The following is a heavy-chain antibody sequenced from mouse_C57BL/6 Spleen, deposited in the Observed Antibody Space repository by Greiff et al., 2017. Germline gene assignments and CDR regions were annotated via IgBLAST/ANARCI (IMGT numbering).Heavy chain of an antibody. Sequence: QVQLKESGPELVKPGASVKISCKASGYAFSSSWMNWVKQRPGKGLEWIRRIYPGDGDTNYNGKFKGKATLTADKSSSTAYMQLSSLTSEDSAVYFCARSRYYGSSYWYFDVWGTGTTVTVSS. CDR2: IYPGDGDT. V-gene: IGHV1-82*01. CDR1: GYAFSSSW. J-gene: IGHJ1*03. D-gene: IGHD1-1*01. CDR3: ARSRYYGSSYWYFDV.